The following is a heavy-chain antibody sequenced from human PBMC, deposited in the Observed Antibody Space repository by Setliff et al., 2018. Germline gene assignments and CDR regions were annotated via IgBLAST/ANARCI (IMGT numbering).Heavy chain of an antibody. CDR2: INAGNGNT. CDR1: GYTFTSYA. J-gene: IGHJ3*02. CDR3: ARRATVTHRGAFDI. Sequence: ASVKVSCKASGYTFTSYAMHWVRQAPGQRLEWMGWINAGNGNTKYSQKFQGRVTITRDTSASTAYMELSSLRSEDTAVYYCARRATVTHRGAFDIWGQGTMVTVSS. D-gene: IGHD4-17*01. V-gene: IGHV1-3*01.